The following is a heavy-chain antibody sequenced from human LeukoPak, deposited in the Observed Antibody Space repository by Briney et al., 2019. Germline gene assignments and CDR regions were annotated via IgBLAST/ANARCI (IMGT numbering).Heavy chain of an antibody. Sequence: SETLSLTCAVYGGSFSGYYWSWIRQPPGKGLEWIGEINHSGSTNYNPSLKSRVTISVDTSKNQFSLKLSSVIAADTAVYYCARERATVTTPTEAFDLWGQGTMVTVSS. D-gene: IGHD4-17*01. CDR1: GGSFSGYY. CDR2: INHSGST. CDR3: ARERATVTTPTEAFDL. V-gene: IGHV4-34*01. J-gene: IGHJ3*01.